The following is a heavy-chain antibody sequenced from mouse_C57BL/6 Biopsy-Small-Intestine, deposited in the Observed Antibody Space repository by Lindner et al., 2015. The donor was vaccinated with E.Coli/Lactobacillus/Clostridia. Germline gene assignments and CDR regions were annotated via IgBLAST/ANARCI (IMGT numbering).Heavy chain of an antibody. J-gene: IGHJ4*01. CDR2: IYPNNGGT. V-gene: IGHV1-34*02. CDR3: ARRTGPYAMDY. Sequence: VQLQESGPELVKPGDSVKMSCKASGYTFTDYYMDWVKQSHGKSLEWIGYIYPNNGGTSYNQKFKDKATLTVDKSSSTAYMELHSLTSEDSAVYYCARRTGPYAMDYWGQGTSVTVSS. CDR1: GYTFTDYY. D-gene: IGHD4-1*01.